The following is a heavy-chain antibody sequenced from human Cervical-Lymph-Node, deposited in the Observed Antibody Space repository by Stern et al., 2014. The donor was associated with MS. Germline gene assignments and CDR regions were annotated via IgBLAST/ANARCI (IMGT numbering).Heavy chain of an antibody. CDR3: TRDVRSLYDWDYFWFDP. V-gene: IGHV4-4*07. CDR2: IYASGST. D-gene: IGHD1-7*01. J-gene: IGHJ5*02. Sequence: LEWIGRIYASGSTSYNPALRSRVTMSIDTSRNQFSLKLSSVTAADTAVYYCTRDVRSLYDWDYFWFDPWGQGILVTVSS.